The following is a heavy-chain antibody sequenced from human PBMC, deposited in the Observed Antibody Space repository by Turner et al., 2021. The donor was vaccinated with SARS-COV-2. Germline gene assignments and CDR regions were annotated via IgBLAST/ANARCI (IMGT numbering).Heavy chain of an antibody. J-gene: IGHJ3*02. CDR2: IYYSGST. CDR1: GGSISSSSYY. D-gene: IGHD6-19*01. V-gene: IGHV4-39*01. CDR3: ASPGGNSGWFFAYDI. Sequence: QLQLQESGPGLVKPSATLSLTCTVSGGSISSSSYYWGWIRQPPGKGLEWIGSIYYSGSTNYNPSLKSRVTISVDTSKNQFSLKLNSVTAADTAVYYCASPGGNSGWFFAYDIWGQGTMVTVSS.